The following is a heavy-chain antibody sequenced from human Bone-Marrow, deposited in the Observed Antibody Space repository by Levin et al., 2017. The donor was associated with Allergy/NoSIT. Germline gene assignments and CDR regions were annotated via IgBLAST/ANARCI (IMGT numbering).Heavy chain of an antibody. D-gene: IGHD3-3*01. J-gene: IGHJ5*02. V-gene: IGHV1-18*01. CDR2: ISAYNVTP. CDR1: GYSLGSYA. CDR3: ARDRGDSYDFSSGYHWFDP. Sequence: EASVKVSCKASGYSLGSYAMTWVRQAPGQGLEWMGWISAYNVTPKYAQKLQGRVTMTTDTSTGTAYMEPRSLRSDDTAVYYCARDRGDSYDFSSGYHWFDPWGQGILVTVSS.